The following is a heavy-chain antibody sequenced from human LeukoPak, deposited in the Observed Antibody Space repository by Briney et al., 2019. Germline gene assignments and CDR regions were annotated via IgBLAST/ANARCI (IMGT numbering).Heavy chain of an antibody. CDR2: IYYSGST. V-gene: IGHV4-39*01. CDR3: AREMYDSGGYRVSYFDY. D-gene: IGHD3-22*01. CDR1: GGSISSSSYY. J-gene: IGHJ4*02. Sequence: SETLSLTCTVSGGSISSSSYYWGWIRQPPGKGLEWIGSIYYSGSTYYNPSLKSRVTISVDTSKSQFSLKLSSVTAADTAVYYCAREMYDSGGYRVSYFDYWGQGILVTVSS.